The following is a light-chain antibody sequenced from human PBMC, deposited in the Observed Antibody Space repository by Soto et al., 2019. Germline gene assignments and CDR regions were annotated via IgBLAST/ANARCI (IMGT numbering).Light chain of an antibody. CDR2: SDN. CDR1: NSNVGSNS. V-gene: IGLV1-44*01. Sequence: QSVLTQPPSASGTPGQRVTISCSGSNSNVGSNSVNWYQQLPGMAPKLLLYSDNQPPSGVPDRFSGSKSGSSASLAISGLQSEDEADYHCSTWDDNLSTWLFGGGTKLTVL. J-gene: IGLJ3*02. CDR3: STWDDNLSTWL.